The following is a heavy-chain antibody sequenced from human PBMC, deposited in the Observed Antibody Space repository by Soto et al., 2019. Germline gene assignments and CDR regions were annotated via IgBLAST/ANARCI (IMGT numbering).Heavy chain of an antibody. CDR2: IKSKSAGETT. V-gene: IGHV3-15*05. J-gene: IGHJ4*02. D-gene: IGHD1-26*01. Sequence: EVQLVESGGGLVKPGGSLRLSCAASGFSFRTTWMAWVRQAPGKGLEWVGRIKSKSAGETTDYADPVKGRFTISRDDSKDTLYLPMDSRATGDTAVYYCSTGSPVRGSVFDYWGQGTLVTVSS. CDR3: STGSPVRGSVFDY. CDR1: GFSFRTTW.